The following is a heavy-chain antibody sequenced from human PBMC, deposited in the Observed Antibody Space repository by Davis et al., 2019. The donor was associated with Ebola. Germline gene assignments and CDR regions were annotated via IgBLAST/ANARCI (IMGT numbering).Heavy chain of an antibody. CDR2: INAGNGNT. CDR3: AREWLPRPFDY. D-gene: IGHD3-22*01. Sequence: ASVKVSCKASGYTFTSYAMHWVRQAPGQRLEWMGWINAGNGNTKYSQKFQGRVTMTRNTSISTAYMELSSLRSEDTAVYYCAREWLPRPFDYWGQGTLVTVSS. CDR1: GYTFTSYA. V-gene: IGHV1-3*01. J-gene: IGHJ4*02.